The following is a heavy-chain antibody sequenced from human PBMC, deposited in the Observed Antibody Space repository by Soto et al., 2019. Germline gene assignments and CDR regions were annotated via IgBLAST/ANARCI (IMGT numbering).Heavy chain of an antibody. Sequence: ASVKVSCKASGYTFTSYVMHWVRQAPGQRLEWMGWINAGNGNTKYSQKFQGRVTITRDTSASTAYMELSSLRSEDTAVYYCAVRDDYGDFSWFDPWGQGTLVTVSS. D-gene: IGHD4-17*01. V-gene: IGHV1-3*01. CDR3: AVRDDYGDFSWFDP. CDR2: INAGNGNT. J-gene: IGHJ5*02. CDR1: GYTFTSYV.